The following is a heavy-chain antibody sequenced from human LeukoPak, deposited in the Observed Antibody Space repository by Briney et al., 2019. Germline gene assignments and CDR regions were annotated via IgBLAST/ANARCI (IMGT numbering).Heavy chain of an antibody. Sequence: GGSLRLSCAASGFIFSSHGMHWVRQAPGKGLEWAAVISHDGSNKYYADSVKGRFTISRDNSKNTLYLQMNSLRAEDTAVCYCVKCADSSGYASFDYWGQGTLVSVSS. V-gene: IGHV3-30*18. D-gene: IGHD3-22*01. CDR3: VKCADSSGYASFDY. CDR1: GFIFSSHG. J-gene: IGHJ4*02. CDR2: ISHDGSNK.